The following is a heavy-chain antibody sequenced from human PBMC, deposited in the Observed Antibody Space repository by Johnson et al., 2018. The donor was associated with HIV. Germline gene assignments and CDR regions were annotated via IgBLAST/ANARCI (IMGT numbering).Heavy chain of an antibody. V-gene: IGHV3-30*14. CDR3: ARDGPWLQSQRDAFDI. Sequence: VQLVESGGGVVQPGRSLRLSCAASGFTFSNYAMHWVRQAPGKGLEWVAVISYDGSNKYYADSVKGRFTISRDNSKNTLYVQMDSLRAEDTAVYYCARDGPWLQSQRDAFDIWGQGTMVTVSS. D-gene: IGHD5-24*01. J-gene: IGHJ3*02. CDR1: GFTFSNYA. CDR2: ISYDGSNK.